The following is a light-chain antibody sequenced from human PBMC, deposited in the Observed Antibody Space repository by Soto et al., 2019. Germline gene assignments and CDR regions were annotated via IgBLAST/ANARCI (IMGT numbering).Light chain of an antibody. V-gene: IGKV3-20*01. CDR3: QQYAGSLPYT. J-gene: IGKJ2*01. CDR1: QSVSNSY. Sequence: EIVLTQSPGTLSLSPGERATLSCRASQSVSNSYLAWYQQKPGQAPRLLIYGASSMATGIPDRFSGSGSGTDFTLTISRLEPEDFAVYYCQQYAGSLPYTFGQGTKLEIK. CDR2: GAS.